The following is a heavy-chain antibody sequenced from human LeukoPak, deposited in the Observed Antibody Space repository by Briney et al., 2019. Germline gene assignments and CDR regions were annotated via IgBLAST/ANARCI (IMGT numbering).Heavy chain of an antibody. CDR2: INPNSGGT. D-gene: IGHD3-9*01. J-gene: IGHJ4*02. V-gene: IGHV1-2*02. CDR3: ARSPHILTGENFDY. Sequence: ASVKVSCKASGYTFTGYYMHWVRQAPGQGLEWVGWINPNSGGTNYAQKFQDRVSMTRDTSISTAYMQLSRLRSDDTAVYFCARSPHILTGENFDYWGRGTLLTVSS. CDR1: GYTFTGYY.